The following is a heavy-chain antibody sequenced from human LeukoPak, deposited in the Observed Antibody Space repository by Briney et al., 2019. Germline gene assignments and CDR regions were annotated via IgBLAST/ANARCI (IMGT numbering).Heavy chain of an antibody. J-gene: IGHJ5*02. CDR1: GGSFSGYY. Sequence: PSETLSLTCAVYGGSFSGYYWSWIRQPPGKGLEWIGYIYYSGSTYYNPSLKSRVTISVDTSKDQFSLKLSSVTAADTAVYYCARKGNYYGESGWFDPWGQGTLVTVSS. CDR3: ARKGNYYGESGWFDP. CDR2: IYYSGST. D-gene: IGHD3-10*01. V-gene: IGHV4-59*12.